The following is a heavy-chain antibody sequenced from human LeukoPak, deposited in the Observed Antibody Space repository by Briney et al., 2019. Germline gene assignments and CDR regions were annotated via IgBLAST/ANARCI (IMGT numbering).Heavy chain of an antibody. J-gene: IGHJ5*02. CDR2: ISYDGSNK. CDR1: GFTFSSYA. D-gene: IGHD1-26*01. V-gene: IGHV3-30-3*01. CDR3: ARGHSGSYYP. Sequence: GRSLRLSCAASGFTFSSYAMHRVRPAPGKGVEWVAVISYDGSNKYYADSVKGRFTVSRDNSKNMLYLQMNSLRAEDTAVYYCARGHSGSYYPWGQGTLVTVSS.